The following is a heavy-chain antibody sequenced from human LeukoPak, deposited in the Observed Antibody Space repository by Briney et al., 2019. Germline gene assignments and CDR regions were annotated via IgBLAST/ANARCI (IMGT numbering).Heavy chain of an antibody. CDR1: GGTFSSYG. V-gene: IGHV3-30*02. D-gene: IGHD3-22*01. J-gene: IGHJ6*03. CDR2: IRYDGSGK. CDR3: AKGSKAVVFTRDHYMDV. Sequence: SCKASGGTFSSYGTHWVRQAPGKGLEWGALIRYDGSGKYYADSVKGRFTISRDNSKSTLYFQMNSLRAEDTAVYYCAKGSKAVVFTRDHYMDVWGKGTTVTFSS.